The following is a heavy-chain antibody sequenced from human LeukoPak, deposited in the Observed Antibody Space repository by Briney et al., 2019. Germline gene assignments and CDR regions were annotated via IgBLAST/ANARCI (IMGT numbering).Heavy chain of an antibody. CDR3: AKDLGLLRFGELSNGMDV. CDR2: ISWDGGST. J-gene: IGHJ6*02. V-gene: IGHV3-43*01. Sequence: GGSLILSCAASGFAFDDYTMHWVRQAPGKGLEWVSLISWDGGSTYYADSVKGRFTISRDNSKNSLYLQMNSLRTEDTALYYCAKDLGLLRFGELSNGMDVWGQGTTVTVSS. D-gene: IGHD3-10*01. CDR1: GFAFDDYT.